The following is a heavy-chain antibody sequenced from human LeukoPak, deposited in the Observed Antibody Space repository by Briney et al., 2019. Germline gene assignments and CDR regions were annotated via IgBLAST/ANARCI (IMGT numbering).Heavy chain of an antibody. CDR2: ISGSGGST. D-gene: IGHD5-12*01. J-gene: IGHJ6*02. CDR1: GFTFSSYA. CDR3: AKGGYGGRRLNYYYGMGV. V-gene: IGHV3-23*01. Sequence: GGSLRLSCAASGFTFSSYAMSWVRQAPGKGLEWVSAISGSGGSTYYADSVKGRFTISRDNSKNTLYLQMNSLRAEDTAVYYCAKGGYGGRRLNYYYGMGVWGQGTTVTVSS.